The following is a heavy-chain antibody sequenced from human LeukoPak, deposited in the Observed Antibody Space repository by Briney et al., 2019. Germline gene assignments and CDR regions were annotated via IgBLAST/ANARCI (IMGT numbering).Heavy chain of an antibody. D-gene: IGHD3-9*01. Sequence: ASVKVSCKASGYTFTSYYMHWVRQAPGQGLEWMGWISAYNGNTNYAQKLQGRVTMTTDTSTSTAYMELRSLRSDDTAVYYCARGDYDILTGYLADYWGQGTLVTVSS. V-gene: IGHV1-18*04. CDR1: GYTFTSYY. CDR3: ARGDYDILTGYLADY. J-gene: IGHJ4*02. CDR2: ISAYNGNT.